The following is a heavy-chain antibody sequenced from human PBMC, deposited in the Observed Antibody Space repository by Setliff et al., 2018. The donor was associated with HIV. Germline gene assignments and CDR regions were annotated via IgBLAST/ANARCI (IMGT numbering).Heavy chain of an antibody. V-gene: IGHV3-48*04. D-gene: IGHD2-15*01. CDR3: ARRTLGFDAAGALDY. CDR1: GFTFSSYG. J-gene: IGHJ4*02. CDR2: ISRYGNNM. Sequence: LRLSCAASGFTFSSYGMHWIRQAPGKGLEWISQISRYGNNMYYADSVKGRFTISRDDAKNSLFLHMNSLTAEDAAIYYCARRTLGFDAAGALDYWGQGTLVTVSS.